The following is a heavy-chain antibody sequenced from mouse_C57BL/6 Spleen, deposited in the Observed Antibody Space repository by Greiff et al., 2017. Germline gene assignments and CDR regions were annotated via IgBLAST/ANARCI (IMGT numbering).Heavy chain of an antibody. J-gene: IGHJ2*01. CDR1: GYTFTSYW. Sequence: QVQLQQPGAELVRPGTSVKLSCKASGYTFTSYWMHWVKQRPGQGLEWIGVIDPSDSYTNYNQQFKGKATLTVDTSSSTAYMQLSSLTSEDSAVYYCARGPYDGYQYYFDCWGQGTTLTVSS. CDR3: ARGPYDGYQYYFDC. V-gene: IGHV1-59*01. D-gene: IGHD2-3*01. CDR2: IDPSDSYT.